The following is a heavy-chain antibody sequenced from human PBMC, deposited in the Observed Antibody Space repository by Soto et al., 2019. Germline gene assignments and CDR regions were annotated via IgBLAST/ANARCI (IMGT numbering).Heavy chain of an antibody. CDR2: ISGSGGST. J-gene: IGHJ6*02. CDR1: GFTFSSYA. CDR3: AKMAGYPSGHGMDV. Sequence: PGGALRLSCAASGFTFSSYAMSWVRQAPGKGLEWVSAISGSGGSTYYADSVKGRFTISRDNSKNTLYLQMNSLRAEDTAVYYCAKMAGYPSGHGMDVWGQGTTVTVSS. V-gene: IGHV3-23*01. D-gene: IGHD5-18*01.